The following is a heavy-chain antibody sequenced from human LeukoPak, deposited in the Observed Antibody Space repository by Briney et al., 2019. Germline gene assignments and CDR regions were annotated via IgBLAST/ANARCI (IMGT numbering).Heavy chain of an antibody. Sequence: SETLSLTCTVSGYSITSGYYWGWIRQPPGKGLVWIGSIYHSGTTYYNPSLKSRVTISADTSKNQFSLKLSSVTAADTAVYYCARDDYKAFDIWGQGTMVTVSS. J-gene: IGHJ3*02. CDR3: ARDDYKAFDI. CDR2: IYHSGTT. V-gene: IGHV4-38-2*02. D-gene: IGHD4-11*01. CDR1: GYSITSGYY.